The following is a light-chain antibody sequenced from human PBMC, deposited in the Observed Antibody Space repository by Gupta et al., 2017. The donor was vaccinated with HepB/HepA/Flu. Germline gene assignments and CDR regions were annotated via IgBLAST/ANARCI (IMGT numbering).Light chain of an antibody. CDR1: ILRKYY. J-gene: IGLJ1*01. Sequence: SELNQDPAVSVALGQTIRVTCHGDILRKYYASLYQQKPGPAPVVVIYGENNRPSGIPDRFSGSRSWNTASLTLTGAQAEDEADYYCNSRDSSGDHLVFGPGTKVTVL. V-gene: IGLV3-19*01. CDR3: NSRDSSGDHLV. CDR2: GEN.